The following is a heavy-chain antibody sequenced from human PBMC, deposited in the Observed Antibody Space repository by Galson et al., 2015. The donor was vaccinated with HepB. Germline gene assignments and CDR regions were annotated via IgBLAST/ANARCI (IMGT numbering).Heavy chain of an antibody. Sequence: SVKVSCKASGYTFTGYYMHWVRQAPGQGLEWMGRINPNSGGTNYAQKFQGRVTMTRDTSISTAYMELSRLRSDDTAVYYCARRGHSSLAMYYFDYWGQGTLVTVSS. CDR3: ARRGHSSLAMYYFDY. V-gene: IGHV1-2*06. CDR2: INPNSGGT. J-gene: IGHJ4*02. CDR1: GYTFTGYY. D-gene: IGHD3-22*01.